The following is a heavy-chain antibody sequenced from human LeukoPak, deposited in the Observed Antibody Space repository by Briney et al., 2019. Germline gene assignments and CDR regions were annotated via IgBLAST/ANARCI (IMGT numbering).Heavy chain of an antibody. CDR3: AKDRAVAGSDARYYFEN. J-gene: IGHJ4*02. Sequence: PGGSLRLSCAASGFSFSENDMHWVRQAPGKGLEWVAAIWFDGKNKYYADSVKGRFTISRDNSGNTLFLEMNSLRVDDSAVYYCAKDRAVAGSDARYYFENWGQGTLVTVS. D-gene: IGHD6-19*01. CDR1: GFSFSEND. V-gene: IGHV3-33*06. CDR2: IWFDGKNK.